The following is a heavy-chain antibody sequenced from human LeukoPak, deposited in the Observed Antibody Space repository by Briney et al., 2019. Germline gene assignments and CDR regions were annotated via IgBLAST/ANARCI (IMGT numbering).Heavy chain of an antibody. D-gene: IGHD6-13*01. CDR2: IHQDGSDK. CDR3: ARDGGPGYSSSWYLY. V-gene: IGHV3-7*01. J-gene: IGHJ4*02. CDR1: GFTFRTYW. Sequence: PGGSLRLSCAASGFTFRTYWMGWVRQAPGKGLEFVANIHQDGSDKYYMDSVRGRFTISGDNAKNSLYLQMNSLRAEDTAVYYCARDGGPGYSSSWYLYWGQGTLVTVSS.